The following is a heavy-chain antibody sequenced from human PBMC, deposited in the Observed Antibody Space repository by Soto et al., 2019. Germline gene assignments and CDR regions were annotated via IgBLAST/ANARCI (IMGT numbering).Heavy chain of an antibody. J-gene: IGHJ6*01. V-gene: IGHV3-53*04. CDR3: ERDWGTLVDHNYYYGMDV. Sequence: DVQLVESGVGLVQLGGSLRLSCAASGFTVSSNYMSWVRQAPGKVLEWVSVIYSGAIKYYADSVKGRFTISRHNSKNTLYLQMNRLRAEDTAVYYCERDWGTLVDHNYYYGMDVW. CDR1: GFTVSSNY. CDR2: IYSGAIK. D-gene: IGHD1-1*01.